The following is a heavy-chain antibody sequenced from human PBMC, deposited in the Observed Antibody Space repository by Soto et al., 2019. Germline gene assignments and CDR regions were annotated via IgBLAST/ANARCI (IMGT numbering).Heavy chain of an antibody. V-gene: IGHV4-34*01. J-gene: IGHJ3*02. D-gene: IGHD4-17*01. Sequence: QVQLQQWGAGLLKPSETLSLTCAVYGGSFSGYFWSWIRQPPGKGLEWIGEINHSGSTNYNPSLTSRVPITVDTSKNQFSLKLSSVTAADMARYYCTRGREVTVTDDLVAFDIWGQGTRVTVSS. CDR3: TRGREVTVTDDLVAFDI. CDR1: GGSFSGYF. CDR2: INHSGST.